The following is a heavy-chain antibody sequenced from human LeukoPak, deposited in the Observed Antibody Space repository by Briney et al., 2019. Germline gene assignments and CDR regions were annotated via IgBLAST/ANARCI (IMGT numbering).Heavy chain of an antibody. CDR2: IYYSGST. J-gene: IGHJ6*03. Sequence: SETLSLTCTVSGGSISSSTFYWGWIRQPPGKGLEWIGTIYYSGSTFYNPSLKSRVTVSVDTSKNQFSLKLSSLTAADTAVYYCARAGQLVLDYYYMDVWGKGTTVTISS. D-gene: IGHD6-13*01. CDR3: ARAGQLVLDYYYMDV. V-gene: IGHV4-39*07. CDR1: GGSISSSTFY.